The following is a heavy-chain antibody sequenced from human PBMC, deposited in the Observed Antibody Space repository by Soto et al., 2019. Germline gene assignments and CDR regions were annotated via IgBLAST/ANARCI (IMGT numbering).Heavy chain of an antibody. CDR1: GVSFSGYY. V-gene: IGHV4-34*01. CDR3: ARGRIAVAGAPYNWFDP. J-gene: IGHJ5*02. Sequence: PSETLSLTCAVYGVSFSGYYWSWIRQPPGKGLEWIGEINHSGSTNYNPSLKSRVTISVDTSKNQFSLKLSSVTAADTAVYYCARGRIAVAGAPYNWFDPWAREPWSPSP. CDR2: INHSGST. D-gene: IGHD6-19*01.